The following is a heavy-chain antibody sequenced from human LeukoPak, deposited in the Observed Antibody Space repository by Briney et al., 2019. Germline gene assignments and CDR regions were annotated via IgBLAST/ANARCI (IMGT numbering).Heavy chain of an antibody. D-gene: IGHD2-2*01. Sequence: ASVKVSCKASGYTFTGYYMHWVRQAPGQGLKWMGWINPNSGGTNYAQKFQGRVTMTRDTSISTAYMELSRLRSDDTAVYYCARARSIVVVPAGFDYWGQGTLITVSS. V-gene: IGHV1-2*02. J-gene: IGHJ4*02. CDR2: INPNSGGT. CDR3: ARARSIVVVPAGFDY. CDR1: GYTFTGYY.